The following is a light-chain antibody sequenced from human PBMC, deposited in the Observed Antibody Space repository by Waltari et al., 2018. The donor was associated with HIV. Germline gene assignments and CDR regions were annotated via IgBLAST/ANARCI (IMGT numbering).Light chain of an antibody. Sequence: QSLLTQPPSVSGAPGQNVTLSCTGSSSNIGADYDIHWYQQLPGTAPTLLIYFNNNRPAGVPDVFSGSKSGTSASLAITGLQAEDEADYYCQSYDSRVFGGGTKLTVL. CDR3: QSYDSRV. J-gene: IGLJ3*02. CDR2: FNN. V-gene: IGLV1-40*01. CDR1: SSNIGADYD.